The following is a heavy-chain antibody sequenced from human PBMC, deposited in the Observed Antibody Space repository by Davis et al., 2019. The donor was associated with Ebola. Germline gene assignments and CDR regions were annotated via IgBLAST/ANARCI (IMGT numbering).Heavy chain of an antibody. V-gene: IGHV4-30-4*01. D-gene: IGHD6-19*01. CDR3: AARTAVAGGWFDP. J-gene: IGHJ5*02. Sequence: PSETLSLTCIVSGAAVSSGDYHWSWVRHPPGKALEWIANTHYGGDTHINPYFISRVTISTDTSKNQFSLMLSFVTAADTAMYFCAARTAVAGGWFDPWGQGTLVIVSS. CDR1: GAAVSSGDYH. CDR2: THYGGDT.